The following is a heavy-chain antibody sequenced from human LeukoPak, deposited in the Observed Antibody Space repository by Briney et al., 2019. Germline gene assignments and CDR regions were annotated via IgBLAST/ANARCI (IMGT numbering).Heavy chain of an antibody. D-gene: IGHD5-24*01. CDR3: ASNTMATYPDYYYMDV. CDR2: INHSGST. Sequence: ASETLSLTCAVYGGSFSGYYWSWIRQPPGKGPEWIGEINHSGSTNYNPSLKSRVTISVDTSKNQFSLKLSSVTAADTAVYYCASNTMATYPDYYYMDVWGKGTTVTVSS. V-gene: IGHV4-34*01. J-gene: IGHJ6*03. CDR1: GGSFSGYY.